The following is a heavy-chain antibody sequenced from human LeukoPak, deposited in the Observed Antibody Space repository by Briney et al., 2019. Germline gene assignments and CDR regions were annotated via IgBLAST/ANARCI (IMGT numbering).Heavy chain of an antibody. D-gene: IGHD3-22*01. V-gene: IGHV4-4*02. Sequence: SGTLSLTCAVSGDSISSGNWWNWVRQPPGKGLEWIGEIYHSGSSNYNPSLKSRVTISVDTSKNQFSLKLSSVTAADTAVYFCARAPHFFDTSGSRYYFDYWGQGALVTVSS. CDR3: ARAPHFFDTSGSRYYFDY. J-gene: IGHJ4*02. CDR2: IYHSGSS. CDR1: GDSISSGNW.